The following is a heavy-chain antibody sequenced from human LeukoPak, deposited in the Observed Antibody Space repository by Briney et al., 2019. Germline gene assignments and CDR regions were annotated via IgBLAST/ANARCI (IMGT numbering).Heavy chain of an antibody. CDR2: IYHTGTT. D-gene: IGHD1-26*01. CDR1: DYSISTGYY. Sequence: PSETLSLTCVVSDYSISTGYYWAWIRQPPGKRLEWIGSIYHTGTTYYTPSLKSRVTISLDTSKNQFSLQLTSVTATDTAIYYCSRETVGGTKYFDYWGQGALVTVSS. J-gene: IGHJ4*02. CDR3: SRETVGGTKYFDY. V-gene: IGHV4-38-2*02.